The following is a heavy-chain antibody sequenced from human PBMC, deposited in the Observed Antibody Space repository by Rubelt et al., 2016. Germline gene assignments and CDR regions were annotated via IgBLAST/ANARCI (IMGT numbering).Heavy chain of an antibody. J-gene: IGHJ5*02. V-gene: IGHV4-38-2*02. CDR3: AKHVGRLTAREDNWFDP. D-gene: IGHD1-20*01. CDR2: TYHSDIT. CDR1: GYSISSGYY. Sequence: QVQLQESGPGLVKPSETLSLTCSVSGYSISSGYYWGWFRQSPGKGLEWIVRTYHSDITYYKPSLKSGVTISSETSKNQFSLRPGSVTATDTSVYYCAKHVGRLTAREDNWFDPWGQGTLVTVSS.